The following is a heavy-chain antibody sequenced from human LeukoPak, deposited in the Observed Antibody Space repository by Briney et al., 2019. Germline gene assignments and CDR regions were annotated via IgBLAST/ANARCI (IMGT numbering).Heavy chain of an antibody. J-gene: IGHJ4*02. V-gene: IGHV1-18*01. D-gene: IGHD4-17*01. CDR3: ATDYGNY. CDR1: GYTFTSYG. Sequence: GASVKVSCKASGYTFTSYGISWVRQAPGQGLEWMGWISAYNGNTNYAQKLQGRVTITADTSTDTAYMELSSLRSEDTAVYYCATDYGNYWGQGTLVTVSS. CDR2: ISAYNGNT.